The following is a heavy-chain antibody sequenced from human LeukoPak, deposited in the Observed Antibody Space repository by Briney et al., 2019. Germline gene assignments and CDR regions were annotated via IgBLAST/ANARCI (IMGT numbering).Heavy chain of an antibody. Sequence: NPGGSLRLSCAASGFTVSSNYMSWVRQVPGKGLEWVSSISSSSSYIYYADSVKGRFTISRDNAKNSLYLQMNSLRAEDTAVYYCARGRVIAAAGFDYWGQGTLVTVSS. D-gene: IGHD6-13*01. CDR2: ISSSSSYI. J-gene: IGHJ4*02. V-gene: IGHV3-21*01. CDR3: ARGRVIAAAGFDY. CDR1: GFTVSSNY.